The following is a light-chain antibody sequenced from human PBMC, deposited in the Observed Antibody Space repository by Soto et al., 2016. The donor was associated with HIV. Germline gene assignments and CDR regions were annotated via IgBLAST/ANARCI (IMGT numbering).Light chain of an antibody. CDR3: QQYNSFPYT. Sequence: AIRMTQSPSSFSASTGDRVTITCRASQGISNYLAWYQQKPGKAPKLLIYAASTLQSGVPSRFSGSGSGTDFTLTISCLQSEDFATYYCQQYNSFPYTFGLGDQVGDQT. V-gene: IGKV1-8*01. CDR1: QGISNY. CDR2: AAS. J-gene: IGKJ2*01.